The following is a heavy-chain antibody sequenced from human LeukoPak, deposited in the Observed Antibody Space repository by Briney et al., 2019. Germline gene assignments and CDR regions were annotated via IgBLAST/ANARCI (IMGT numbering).Heavy chain of an antibody. CDR3: ARRSSTVVYYYYYGMDV. D-gene: IGHD2-15*01. J-gene: IGHJ6*02. V-gene: IGHV4-39*01. Sequence: SETLSLTCTVSGGSISSSSYCWGWLRQPPGKGLEGIGSIYYSGSTYYNPSLKSQVTISVDTSKNQFSLKLSSVTAADTAVYYCARRSSTVVYYYYYGMDVWGQGTTVTVSS. CDR2: IYYSGST. CDR1: GGSISSSSYC.